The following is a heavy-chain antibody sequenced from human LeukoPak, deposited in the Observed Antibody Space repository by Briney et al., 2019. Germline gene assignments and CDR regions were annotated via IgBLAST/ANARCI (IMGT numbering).Heavy chain of an antibody. D-gene: IGHD3-22*01. CDR3: ARSSDSSGYYYYFDY. V-gene: IGHV4-59*08. J-gene: IGHJ4*02. CDR2: VSHSGGT. CDR1: GGSIRPYY. Sequence: SETLSLTCTVSGGSIRPYYWSWIRQSPGKGLEWIAYVSHSGGTNYNPSLKSRVTISLDTSKNQFSLELRSVTAEDTSLYYWARSSDSSGYYYYFDYWGQGTLVTVSS.